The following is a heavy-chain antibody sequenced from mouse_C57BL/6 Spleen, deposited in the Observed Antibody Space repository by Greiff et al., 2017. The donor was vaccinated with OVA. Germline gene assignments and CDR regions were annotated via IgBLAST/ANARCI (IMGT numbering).Heavy chain of an antibody. CDR3: ARRSITTVVAGDWYFDV. CDR2: IEPSDSYT. V-gene: IGHV1-59*01. CDR1: GYTFTSYW. Sequence: QVQLQQPGAELVRPGTSVKLSCKASGYTFTSYWMHWVKQRPGQGLEWIGVIEPSDSYTNYNQKFKGKATLTVDTSSSTAYMQLSSLTSEDSAVYYCARRSITTVVAGDWYFDVWGTGTTVTVSS. J-gene: IGHJ1*03. D-gene: IGHD1-1*01.